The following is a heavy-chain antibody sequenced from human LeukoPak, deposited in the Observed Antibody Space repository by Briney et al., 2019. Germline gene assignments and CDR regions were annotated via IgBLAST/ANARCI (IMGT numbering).Heavy chain of an antibody. Sequence: GGSLRLSCAASGFTFSSYWMHWGRHAPGKGLVWVSRISTDGSTTGYADSVKGRFTISRDNAKNTLYLQMNSLRAEDTAVYYSTRDRTTVTLFDYWGQGILVTVSP. J-gene: IGHJ4*02. CDR3: TRDRTTVTLFDY. CDR2: ISTDGSTT. V-gene: IGHV3-74*01. CDR1: GFTFSSYW. D-gene: IGHD4-17*01.